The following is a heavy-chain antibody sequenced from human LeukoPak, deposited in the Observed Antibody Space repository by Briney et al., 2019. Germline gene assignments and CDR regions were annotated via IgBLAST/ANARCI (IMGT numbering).Heavy chain of an antibody. Sequence: GGSLRLSCAASGFTFSHYAMHWVRQAPGRGLEWVALISHDGSSQYYADSVKGRFTISRDSSRDTLYLQMDSLRADDTAVYYCARERTGYYMACWGQGTLVTVSS. CDR3: ARERTGYYMAC. D-gene: IGHD3/OR15-3a*01. CDR2: ISHDGSSQ. V-gene: IGHV3-30-3*01. CDR1: GFTFSHYA. J-gene: IGHJ4*02.